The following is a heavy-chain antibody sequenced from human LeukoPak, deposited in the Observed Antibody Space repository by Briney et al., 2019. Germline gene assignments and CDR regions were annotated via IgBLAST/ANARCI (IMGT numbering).Heavy chain of an antibody. CDR2: IYYSGST. D-gene: IGHD3-10*01. CDR1: GGSISSSSYY. Sequence: SETLSLTSTVSGGSISSSSYYWGWIRQPPGKGLEWIGSIYYSGSTYYNPSPKSRVTISVDTSKNQFSLKLSSVTAADTAVYYCARAGRASRITMVRGVLNWFDPWGQGTLVTVSS. V-gene: IGHV4-39*07. CDR3: ARAGRASRITMVRGVLNWFDP. J-gene: IGHJ5*02.